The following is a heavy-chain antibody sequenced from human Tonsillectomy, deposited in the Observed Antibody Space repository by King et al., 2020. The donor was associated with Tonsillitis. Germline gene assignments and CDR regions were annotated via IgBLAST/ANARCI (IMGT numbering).Heavy chain of an antibody. Sequence: VQLVESGGGLVQPGGSLRLSCAASGFTFSSYWMTWVRQAPGKGLEWVANIKQDGSEKYYVDSVKGRFTISRDNAKNSLYLQMNSLRAEDTAVYYCARGSNSSWYSFDYWGQGTLVTVSS. D-gene: IGHD6-13*01. CDR1: GFTFSSYW. J-gene: IGHJ4*02. CDR3: ARGSNSSWYSFDY. CDR2: IKQDGSEK. V-gene: IGHV3-7*01.